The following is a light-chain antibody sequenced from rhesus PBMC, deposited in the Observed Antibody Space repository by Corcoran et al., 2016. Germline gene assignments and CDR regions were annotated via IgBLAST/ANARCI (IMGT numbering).Light chain of an antibody. V-gene: IGKV3-35*01. CDR1: SSGSTSY. Sequence: EIVLTQSPTSMAVSQGERVTISFTASSSGSTSYLHWYQQKPGFPPRLVSSRTSNRGSGVPARFSGSGSGTSYTLTISSMEAEDAANYYCQQGNSIQYSFGQGTKVEIK. J-gene: IGKJ2*01. CDR3: QQGNSIQYS. CDR2: RTS.